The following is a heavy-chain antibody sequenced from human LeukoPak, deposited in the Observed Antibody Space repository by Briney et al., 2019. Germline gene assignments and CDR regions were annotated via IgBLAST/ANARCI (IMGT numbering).Heavy chain of an antibody. J-gene: IGHJ3*02. CDR1: GGSISSGDYY. D-gene: IGHD1-14*01. CDR3: GRDQGGTSYGFDN. CDR2: IYYSGST. Sequence: SQTLSPTCTVSGGSISSGDYYWSWIRQPPGKGLEWIGYIYYSGSTYYNPSLKSRVTISVDTSKNQFSLKLSSVTAADTAVYYCGRDQGGTSYGFDNWGPRTMVTVSS. V-gene: IGHV4-30-4*01.